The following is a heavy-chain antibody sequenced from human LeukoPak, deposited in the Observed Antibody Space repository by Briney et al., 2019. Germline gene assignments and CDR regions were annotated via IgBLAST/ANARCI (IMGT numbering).Heavy chain of an antibody. CDR1: GYTFTSYG. Sequence: ASVKVSCKASGYTFTSYGISWVRQAPGQGLEWMGWINPSSGGTNYAQKFQGRVTMTRDTSISTAYMELSRLRSDDTAVYYCARDVGASSSWYTFDYWGQGTLVTVSS. CDR3: ARDVGASSSWYTFDY. CDR2: INPSSGGT. D-gene: IGHD6-13*01. V-gene: IGHV1-2*02. J-gene: IGHJ4*02.